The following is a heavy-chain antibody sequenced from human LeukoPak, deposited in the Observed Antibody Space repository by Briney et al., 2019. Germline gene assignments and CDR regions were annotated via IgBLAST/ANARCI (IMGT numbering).Heavy chain of an antibody. CDR3: ARGSLHYFDY. Sequence: GGSLRLSCAASGFTFSDYYMSWIRQAPGKGLEWVSSISSSSNYIYYADSVKGRFTISRDNAKNSLYLQMNSLRAEDTAVYYCARGSLHYFDYWGQGTLVTVSS. CDR1: GFTFSDYY. J-gene: IGHJ4*02. V-gene: IGHV3-11*06. CDR2: ISSSSNYI.